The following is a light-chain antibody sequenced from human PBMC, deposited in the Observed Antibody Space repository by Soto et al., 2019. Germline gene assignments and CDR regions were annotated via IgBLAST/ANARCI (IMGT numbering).Light chain of an antibody. Sequence: EIVMPQSPATLSVSPAEGATLSCRAGQSVNYNLAWYQQKPGKAPRLLIYGASTRATGVPARFGGSGSGTDFTLTISSLQSDAFAVYYCHQSNNWPPTFGQGTKVEIK. CDR1: QSVNYN. V-gene: IGKV3-15*01. J-gene: IGKJ1*01. CDR3: HQSNNWPPT. CDR2: GAS.